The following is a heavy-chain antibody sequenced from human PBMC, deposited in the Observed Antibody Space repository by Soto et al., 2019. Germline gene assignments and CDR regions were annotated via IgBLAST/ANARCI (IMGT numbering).Heavy chain of an antibody. V-gene: IGHV4-4*02. CDR3: ARKYYDILTGYYYYGMDV. J-gene: IGHJ6*02. CDR2: IYHSGST. CDR1: GGSISSSNW. Sequence: PSETLSLTCAVSGGSISSSNWWSWVRQPPGKGLEWIGEIYHSGSTNYNPSLKSRVTISVDKSKNQFSLKLSSVTAADTAVYYCARKYYDILTGYYYYGMDVWGQGTTVTVSS. D-gene: IGHD3-9*01.